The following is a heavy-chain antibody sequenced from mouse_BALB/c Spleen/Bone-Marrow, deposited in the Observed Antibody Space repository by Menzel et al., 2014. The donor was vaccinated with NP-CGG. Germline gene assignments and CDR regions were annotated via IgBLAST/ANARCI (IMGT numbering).Heavy chain of an antibody. CDR1: GYTFTSYW. D-gene: IGHD2-1*01. Sequence: VKLMESGAELVKPGASVKLSCKASGYTFTSYWMHWVKQRPGQGLEWIGEINPSNGRTNYNEKFKSNATLTVDKSSSTAYMQLSSLTSEDSAVYYCARCYYGNYFDYWGQGTTLTVSS. CDR3: ARCYYGNYFDY. CDR2: INPSNGRT. V-gene: IGHV1S81*02. J-gene: IGHJ2*01.